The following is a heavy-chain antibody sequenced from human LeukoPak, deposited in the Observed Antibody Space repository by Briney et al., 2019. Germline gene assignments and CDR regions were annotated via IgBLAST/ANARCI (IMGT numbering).Heavy chain of an antibody. D-gene: IGHD2-15*01. CDR3: AKDQGSLPTLNWFDP. CDR1: GFIFSSYA. J-gene: IGHJ5*02. Sequence: GGSLRLSYAASGFIFSSYAMNWVRQAPGKGLEWVSSISGSGDSTYSADSVKGRFTISRDNSKNTLYLQMNSLRAEDTAVYYCAKDQGSLPTLNWFDPWGQGTLVTVSS. V-gene: IGHV3-23*01. CDR2: ISGSGDST.